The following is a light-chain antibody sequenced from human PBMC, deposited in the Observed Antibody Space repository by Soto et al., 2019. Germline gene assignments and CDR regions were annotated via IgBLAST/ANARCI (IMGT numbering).Light chain of an antibody. CDR3: QQSYSTLYT. Sequence: DIQMTQSPSSLSASVGDRVTITCRASQSISNYLNWYQQKPGKAPKLPIYAASSLQSGVPSRFSGSGSGTDFTLTISSLQPEDFATYYCQQSYSTLYTFGQGTKLEIK. J-gene: IGKJ2*01. CDR1: QSISNY. CDR2: AAS. V-gene: IGKV1-39*01.